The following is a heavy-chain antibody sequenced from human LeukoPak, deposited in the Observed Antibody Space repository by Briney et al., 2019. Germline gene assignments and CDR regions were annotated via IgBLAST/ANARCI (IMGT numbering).Heavy chain of an antibody. J-gene: IGHJ3*02. CDR3: ARDSLLFGEPNAFDI. CDR1: GYTFTGYY. V-gene: IGHV1-2*02. D-gene: IGHD3-10*01. Sequence: ASVKVSCKASGYTFTGYYMHWVRQAPGQGLEWMGWINPNSGGTNYAQKFQGRVTMTRDTSISTAYMELSRLRSDDTAVYYCARDSLLFGEPNAFDIWGQGTMVTVSS. CDR2: INPNSGGT.